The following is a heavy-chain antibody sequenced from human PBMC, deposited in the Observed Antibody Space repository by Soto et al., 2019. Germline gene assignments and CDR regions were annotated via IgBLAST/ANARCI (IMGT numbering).Heavy chain of an antibody. CDR1: GFTFSSYG. CDR3: AKDPRGDKRYYYYGMDV. J-gene: IGHJ6*02. D-gene: IGHD4-17*01. Sequence: GGSLRLSCAASGFTFSSYGMHWVRQAPGKGLEWVAVISYDGSNKYYADSVKGRFTISRDNSKNTLYLQMNSLRAEDTAVYYCAKDPRGDKRYYYYGMDVWGQGTTVTVSS. V-gene: IGHV3-30*18. CDR2: ISYDGSNK.